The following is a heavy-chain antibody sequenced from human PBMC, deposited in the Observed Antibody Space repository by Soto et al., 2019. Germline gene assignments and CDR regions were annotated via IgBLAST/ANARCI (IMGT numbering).Heavy chain of an antibody. D-gene: IGHD2-15*01. CDR1: GGSFRRES. CDR2: ILPFFGTA. J-gene: IGHJ3*01. Sequence: QVQLVQSGAEVKKPGSSVKVSCQASGGSFRRESINWVRQAPGQGPEWMGNILPFFGTADYAQKFQGRLTLTADVSTTTVYMELSSLRFEDTAVYYCARRHEFGGNSDAFDVWGQGTMVIVSS. CDR3: ARRHEFGGNSDAFDV. V-gene: IGHV1-69*15.